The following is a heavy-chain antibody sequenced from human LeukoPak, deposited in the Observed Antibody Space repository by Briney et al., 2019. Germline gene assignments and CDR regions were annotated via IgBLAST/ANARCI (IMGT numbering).Heavy chain of an antibody. CDR1: GFTFDDYA. CDR3: AKGGAVYGDYDAYFDY. D-gene: IGHD4-17*01. V-gene: IGHV3-9*01. Sequence: GGSLTLSCAASGFTFDDYAMHWVRHAPGKGLEWVSGISWNSGSIGYADCVKGRFTISRDNAKNSLYLQMNSLRAEDTALYYCAKGGAVYGDYDAYFDYWGQGTLVTVSS. CDR2: ISWNSGSI. J-gene: IGHJ4*02.